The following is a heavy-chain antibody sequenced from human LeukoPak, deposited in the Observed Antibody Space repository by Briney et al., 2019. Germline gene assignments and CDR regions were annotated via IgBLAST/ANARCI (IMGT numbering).Heavy chain of an antibody. J-gene: IGHJ5*01. D-gene: IGHD6-19*01. CDR3: AKLVSGGLAVTADWFHP. V-gene: IGHV3-23*01. Sequence: PGGSLRLSRSASGFAFSFYAMSWPRQPPGKGLEWVSTINDNSGTTSHAASVRGRYTITRANSKNPLYLPVNTPRAHVTATYYGAKLVSGGLAVTADWFHPWGQGTLVVVSS. CDR2: INDNSGTT. CDR1: GFAFSFYA.